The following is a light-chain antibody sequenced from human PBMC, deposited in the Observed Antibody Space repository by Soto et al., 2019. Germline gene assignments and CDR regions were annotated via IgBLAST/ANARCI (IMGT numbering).Light chain of an antibody. Sequence: QSALTQPASVSGSPGQSITISCTGTSSDVGSYNLVSWYQQHPGKAPKLMIYEVTKRPSGVSNRFSGSKSGNTASLTISGLQAEDEADFYCCSYASSSTVIFGGRTKLTVL. CDR3: CSYASSSTVI. CDR2: EVT. CDR1: SSDVGSYNL. V-gene: IGLV2-23*02. J-gene: IGLJ2*01.